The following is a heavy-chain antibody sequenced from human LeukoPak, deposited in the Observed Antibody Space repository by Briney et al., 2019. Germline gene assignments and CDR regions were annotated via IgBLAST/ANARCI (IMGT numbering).Heavy chain of an antibody. CDR2: ISAYNGNT. Sequence: GASVKVSCKASGYTFTSYGISWVRQAPGQGLEWMGWISAYNGNTNYAQKLQGRVTMTTDTSTSTAYMELRSLRSDDTAVYYCARHYYDILTGLLSGPYYYYMDVWGKGTTVTISS. J-gene: IGHJ6*03. CDR1: GYTFTSYG. CDR3: ARHYYDILTGLLSGPYYYYMDV. D-gene: IGHD3-9*01. V-gene: IGHV1-18*01.